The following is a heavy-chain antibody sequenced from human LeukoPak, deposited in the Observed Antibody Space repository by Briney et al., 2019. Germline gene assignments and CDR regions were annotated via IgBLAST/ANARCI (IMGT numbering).Heavy chain of an antibody. CDR2: IYYSGST. CDR1: GGSISSGGYY. V-gene: IGHV4-31*03. D-gene: IGHD6-19*01. Sequence: SETLSLTCTVSGGSISSGGYYWSWIRQHPGKGLEWIGYIYYSGSTYYNPSLKSRVTISVDTSKDQFSLKLSSVTAADTAVYYCVSGSSGWLYFQHWGQGTLVTVSS. J-gene: IGHJ1*01. CDR3: VSGSSGWLYFQH.